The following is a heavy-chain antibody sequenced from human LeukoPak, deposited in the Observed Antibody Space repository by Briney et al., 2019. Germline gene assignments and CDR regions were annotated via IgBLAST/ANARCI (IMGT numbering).Heavy chain of an antibody. J-gene: IGHJ3*02. CDR3: ARDGLLSGIHPIDAFDI. Sequence: GGSLRLSCAASGFTFSSYSMNWVRQAPGKGLEWVSYISSSSSTIYYADSVKGRFTISRDNAKNSLYLQMNSLRAEDTAVYYCARDGLLSGIHPIDAFDIWGQGTMVTVSS. D-gene: IGHD1-26*01. CDR2: ISSSSSTI. CDR1: GFTFSSYS. V-gene: IGHV3-48*04.